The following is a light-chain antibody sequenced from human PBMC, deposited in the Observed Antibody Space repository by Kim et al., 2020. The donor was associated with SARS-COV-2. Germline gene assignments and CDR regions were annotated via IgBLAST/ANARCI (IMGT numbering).Light chain of an antibody. V-gene: IGLV1-51*01. CDR1: RSNIGQNY. J-gene: IGLJ2*01. Sequence: GKKGTISCSGSRSNIGQNYVSWYQQFPGTAPKLRIYDNNKRHSGIPDRFSGSKSGTSATLGITGLQTGDEADYYCGTWDSSLNGLVFGGGTQLTVL. CDR3: GTWDSSLNGLV. CDR2: DNN.